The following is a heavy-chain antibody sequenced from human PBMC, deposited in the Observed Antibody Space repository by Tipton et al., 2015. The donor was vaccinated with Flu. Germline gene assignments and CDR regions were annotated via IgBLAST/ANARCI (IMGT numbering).Heavy chain of an antibody. V-gene: IGHV3-66*03. CDR1: GFTVSSNY. J-gene: IGHJ6*02. Sequence: QLVQSGGGLIQPGGSLRLSCAASGFTVSSNYMSWVRQAPGKGLEWVSVIYSGGSTYYADSVKGRFTISRDNSKNTLYLQMNSLRAEDTAVYYCARDIMGRQYYDFWGGNYYYYGMDVWGQGTTVTVSS. CDR2: IYSGGST. CDR3: ARDIMGRQYYDFWGGNYYYYGMDV. D-gene: IGHD3-3*01.